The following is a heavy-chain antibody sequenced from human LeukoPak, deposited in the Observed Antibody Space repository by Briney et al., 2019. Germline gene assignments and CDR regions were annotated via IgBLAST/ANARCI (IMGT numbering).Heavy chain of an antibody. CDR3: ARADSSSWRL. CDR1: GYSISSGYY. D-gene: IGHD6-13*01. J-gene: IGHJ4*02. CDR2: IYHSGST. Sequence: SSETLSLTCTVSGYSISSGYYWGWIRQPPGKGLEWIGSIYHSGSTYYNPSLKSRVTISVDTSKNQFSLKLSSVTAADTAVYYCARADSSSWRLWGQGTLVTVSS. V-gene: IGHV4-38-2*02.